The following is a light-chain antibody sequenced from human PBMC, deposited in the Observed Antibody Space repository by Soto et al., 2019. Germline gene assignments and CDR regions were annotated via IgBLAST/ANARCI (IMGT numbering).Light chain of an antibody. Sequence: QSALTQPASVSGSPGQSITISCTGTSSDVGGYYYVSWYQQHPGEAPKLMIYDVTYRPSGVSNRFSGSKSGNTASLTISGLQAEDEADYYCNSYRSSSSTLYVFGTGTKVTVL. CDR1: SSDVGGYYY. CDR3: NSYRSSSSTLYV. V-gene: IGLV2-14*03. CDR2: DVT. J-gene: IGLJ1*01.